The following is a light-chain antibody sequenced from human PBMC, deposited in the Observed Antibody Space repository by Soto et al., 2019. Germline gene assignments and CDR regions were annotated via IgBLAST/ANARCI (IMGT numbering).Light chain of an antibody. CDR1: SSDVGAYNY. CDR2: EVS. Sequence: QSALTQPASVSGSPGQSITISCAGTSSDVGAYNYVSWYQQHPGSTPKIMIYEVSNRPSGVSDRFSGSKSGNTASLTISGLQAGDEADYYCSSFTTSSTRVFGGGIKVTVL. V-gene: IGLV2-14*01. J-gene: IGLJ2*01. CDR3: SSFTTSSTRV.